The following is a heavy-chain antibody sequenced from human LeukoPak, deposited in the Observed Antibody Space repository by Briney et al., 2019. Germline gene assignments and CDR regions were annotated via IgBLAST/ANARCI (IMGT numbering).Heavy chain of an antibody. Sequence: GGSLRLSCAASGFTFSSYAVSWVRQAPGKGLEWVSTIIGSGGSTFYADSVKGRFTISRDNSKSTLYLQMNSLRVEDTAVYYCAKVWYKYFDYWGQGTLVTVSS. V-gene: IGHV3-23*01. J-gene: IGHJ4*02. CDR2: IIGSGGST. CDR3: AKVWYKYFDY. CDR1: GFTFSSYA. D-gene: IGHD1-1*01.